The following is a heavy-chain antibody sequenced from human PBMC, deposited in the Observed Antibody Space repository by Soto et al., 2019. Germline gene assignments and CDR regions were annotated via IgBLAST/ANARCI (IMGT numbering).Heavy chain of an antibody. J-gene: IGHJ6*03. Sequence: PSDTLSLTCTVSGGSISSYYWSWIRQPPGKGLEWIGYIYYSGSTNYNPSLKSRVTISVDTSKDQFSLKLSSVTAADTAVYYCARHAKYYDFWSGPGAPYYYYIDVWGKGTTVTVSS. D-gene: IGHD3-3*01. CDR2: IYYSGST. CDR3: ARHAKYYDFWSGPGAPYYYYIDV. V-gene: IGHV4-59*08. CDR1: GGSISSYY.